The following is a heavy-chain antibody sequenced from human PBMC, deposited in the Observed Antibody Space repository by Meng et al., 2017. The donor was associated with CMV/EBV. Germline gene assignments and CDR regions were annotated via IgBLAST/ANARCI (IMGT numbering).Heavy chain of an antibody. D-gene: IGHD2-2*01. CDR2: IRYDGSNK. V-gene: IGHV3-30*02. CDR1: GFTFSSYG. J-gene: IGHJ6*02. CDR3: AKEGWDVVVPAAILYYYYGMDV. Sequence: GESLKISCAASGFTFSSYGMNWVRQAPGKGLEWVAFIRYDGSNKYYADSVKGRFTISRDNSKNTLYLQMNSLRAEDTAVYYCAKEGWDVVVPAAILYYYYGMDVWGQGTTVTVSS.